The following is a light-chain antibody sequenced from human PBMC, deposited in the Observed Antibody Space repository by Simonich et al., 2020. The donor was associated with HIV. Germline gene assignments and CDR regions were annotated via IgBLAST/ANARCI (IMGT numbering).Light chain of an antibody. J-gene: IGKJ5*01. CDR2: GAS. CDR3: QQYNNWPIT. Sequence: ERVMTQSPATLSVSPGERATLSCRASQRVSSNLAWYQQKPGQAPRLLIYGASTRATGIPARFSGSGSGTEFTLTISSMQSEDFADYYCQQYNNWPITFGQGTRLEIK. CDR1: QRVSSN. V-gene: IGKV3-15*01.